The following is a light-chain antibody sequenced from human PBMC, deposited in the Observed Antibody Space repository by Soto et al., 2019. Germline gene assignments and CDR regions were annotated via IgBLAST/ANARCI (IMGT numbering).Light chain of an antibody. CDR2: EVS. V-gene: IGLV2-23*02. CDR1: SSDVGSYNL. J-gene: IGLJ1*01. CDR3: CSYAGSSTV. Sequence: QSVLTQPASVSGSPGQSITISCTGTSSDVGSYNLVSWYQQHPGKAPKLMIYEVSKRPSGVSNRFSGSKSGNTASLTISGRQAEDEADYYCCSYAGSSTVFGTGTKLTAL.